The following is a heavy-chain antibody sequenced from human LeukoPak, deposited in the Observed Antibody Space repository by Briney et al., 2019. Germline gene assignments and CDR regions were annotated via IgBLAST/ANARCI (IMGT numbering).Heavy chain of an antibody. D-gene: IGHD1-26*01. V-gene: IGHV1-2*06. CDR1: GYTFTGYY. J-gene: IGHJ4*02. Sequence: ASVKLSCKASGYTFTGYYMNWVRQAPRHGLEWMGRINPNSGGTNYAQKFQGRVTMTRDTSISTAYMELSRLRSDDTAVYYCARVLWELLPDYWGQGTLVTVSS. CDR3: ARVLWELLPDY. CDR2: INPNSGGT.